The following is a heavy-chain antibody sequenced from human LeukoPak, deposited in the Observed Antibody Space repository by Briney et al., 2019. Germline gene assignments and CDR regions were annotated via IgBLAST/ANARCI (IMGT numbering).Heavy chain of an antibody. Sequence: PSETLSLTCTVSGGSISSGSYYWGWIRQPPGKGLEWIGSIYHSGSTYYNPSLKSRVTISVDTSKNQFSLKLSSVTAADTAVYYCARVGGRFLEWLLINWGQGTLVTVSS. J-gene: IGHJ4*02. CDR3: ARVGGRFLEWLLIN. D-gene: IGHD3-3*01. V-gene: IGHV4-39*07. CDR1: GGSISSGSYY. CDR2: IYHSGST.